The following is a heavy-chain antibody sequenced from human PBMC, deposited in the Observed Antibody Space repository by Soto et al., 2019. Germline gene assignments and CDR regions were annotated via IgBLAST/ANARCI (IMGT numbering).Heavy chain of an antibody. D-gene: IGHD6-13*01. CDR1: GYKVSTWHNFTSYW. CDR2: IYPGDSDT. J-gene: IGHJ6*02. Sequence: GESLKISCMGSGYKVSTWHNFTSYWIAWVRQMPGEGLEWMGIIYPGDSDTRYSPSFQGQVTISADKSINSVYLQWSSLKASDTATYYCARTSAGGKYYYGMDVWGQGTTVTVSS. V-gene: IGHV5-51*01. CDR3: ARTSAGGKYYYGMDV.